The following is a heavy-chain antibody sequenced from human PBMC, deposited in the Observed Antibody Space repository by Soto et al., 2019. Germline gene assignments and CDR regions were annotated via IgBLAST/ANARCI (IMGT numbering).Heavy chain of an antibody. CDR3: ARDNDILTGYPDY. CDR1: GYTFINYG. J-gene: IGHJ4*02. Sequence: GASVQVSCKSSGYTFINYGISWVRQAPGQGLEWMGWISGYNGNTKYAQKLQGRVTMTTDTSTSTAYMELRSLRSDDTAVYYCARDNDILTGYPDYWGQGTLVTVSS. D-gene: IGHD3-9*01. V-gene: IGHV1-18*04. CDR2: ISGYNGNT.